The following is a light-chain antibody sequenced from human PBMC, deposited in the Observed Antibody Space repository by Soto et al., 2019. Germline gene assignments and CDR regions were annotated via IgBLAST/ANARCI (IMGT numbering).Light chain of an antibody. Sequence: DIPMTQSPSSLSASVGDRVTITCRPGQGIGTSLAWYQHKPGEAPKRLIYSTFTLQTGVPSRFSGSRSGTEFTLTISSLQPEDFATYFCLQHNSYPYTFGRGTKLDIK. J-gene: IGKJ2*01. V-gene: IGKV1-17*01. CDR3: LQHNSYPYT. CDR1: QGIGTS. CDR2: STF.